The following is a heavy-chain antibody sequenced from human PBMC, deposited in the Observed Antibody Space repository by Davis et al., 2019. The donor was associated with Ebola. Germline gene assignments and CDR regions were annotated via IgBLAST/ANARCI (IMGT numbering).Heavy chain of an antibody. CDR3: ARGGYCSSTSCYEGWWFDP. CDR1: GYTFTSYY. CDR2: INPIGGST. J-gene: IGHJ5*02. D-gene: IGHD2-2*01. V-gene: IGHV1-46*01. Sequence: AASVKVSCKASGYTFTSYYMHWVRQAPGQGLEWMVIINPIGGSTPYAQRFQGRVSMTRDTSTSTVYMELSSLRSEDTAVYYCARGGYCSSTSCYEGWWFDPWGQGTLVTVSS.